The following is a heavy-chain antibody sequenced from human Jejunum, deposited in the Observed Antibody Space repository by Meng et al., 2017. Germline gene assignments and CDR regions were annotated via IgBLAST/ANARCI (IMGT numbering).Heavy chain of an antibody. CDR3: AKSPETYYDYVWGSYRLSFDY. V-gene: IGHV3-30*07. D-gene: IGHD3-16*02. CDR2: ISYDGTNP. CDR1: GFTFRNYA. Sequence: GGSLRLSCAASGFTFRNYAMRWVRQAPGKGLEWVAVISYDGTNPYYADSVRGRFTISRDNSKNTLYLQMNSLRAEDTAVYYCAKSPETYYDYVWGSYRLSFDYWGQGTLVTVSS. J-gene: IGHJ4*02.